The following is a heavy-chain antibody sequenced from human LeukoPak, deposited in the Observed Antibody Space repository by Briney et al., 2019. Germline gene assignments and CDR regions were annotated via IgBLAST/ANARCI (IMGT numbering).Heavy chain of an antibody. CDR2: INHSGST. Sequence: PSETLSLTCAVYGGSFSGYYWSWIRQPPGKGLEWIGEINHSGSTNYNPSLKSRVTISVDTSKNQFSLKLSSVTAADTAVYYCARGRRITPPPHYYDSSGYEDYWGQGTLVTVSS. CDR3: ARGRRITPPPHYYDSSGYEDY. CDR1: GGSFSGYY. J-gene: IGHJ4*02. V-gene: IGHV4-34*01. D-gene: IGHD3-22*01.